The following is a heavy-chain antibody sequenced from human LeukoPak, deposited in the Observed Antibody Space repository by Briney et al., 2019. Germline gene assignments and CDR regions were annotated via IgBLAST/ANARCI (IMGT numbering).Heavy chain of an antibody. Sequence: GGSLRLSCAASGFTFSSYGMHWVRQAPGKGLEWVAFIWYDGSKKYYPESAKGRFTISRDNSKNTLYLQMNSLRAEDTAVYYCAKDWHSSGGDFDYWGQGTLVTVSS. CDR2: IWYDGSKK. CDR3: AKDWHSSGGDFDY. V-gene: IGHV3-30*02. D-gene: IGHD6-19*01. CDR1: GFTFSSYG. J-gene: IGHJ4*02.